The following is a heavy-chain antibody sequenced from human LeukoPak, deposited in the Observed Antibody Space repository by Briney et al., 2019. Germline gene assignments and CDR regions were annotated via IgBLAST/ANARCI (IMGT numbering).Heavy chain of an antibody. Sequence: SETLSLTCTVSGGSISSYYWSWIRQPAGKGLEWIGRIYSSGTTTYNPSLKSRVTMSVDTAKSQVSLRLSSVTAADTAVYYCARDSGTTGEVKFDPWGQGSLVTVSS. CDR3: ARDSGTTGEVKFDP. J-gene: IGHJ5*02. CDR2: IYSSGTT. V-gene: IGHV4-4*07. D-gene: IGHD3-10*01. CDR1: GGSISSYY.